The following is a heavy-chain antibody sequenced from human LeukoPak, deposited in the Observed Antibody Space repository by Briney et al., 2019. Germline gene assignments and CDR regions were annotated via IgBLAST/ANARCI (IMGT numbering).Heavy chain of an antibody. J-gene: IGHJ4*02. CDR1: GGSFSGYY. CDR2: ISHSGST. V-gene: IGHV4-34*01. D-gene: IGHD3-10*01. Sequence: SETLSLTCAVYGGSFSGYYWSWIRQPPGKGLEWIGEISHSGSTNYNPSLKSRVTISVDTSKNQFSLKLSSVTAADTAVYYCARGFPPRITMVRGVIMGAYYFDYWGQGNLVTVSS. CDR3: ARGFPPRITMVRGVIMGAYYFDY.